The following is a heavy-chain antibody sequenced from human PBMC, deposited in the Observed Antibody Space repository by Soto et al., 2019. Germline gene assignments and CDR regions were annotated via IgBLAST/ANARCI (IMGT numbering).Heavy chain of an antibody. CDR2: IRRKAYGGTT. Sequence: GGSRRLSCTVSGFTLGDYAMSWVRQAPGKGREWVGLIRRKAYGGTTEYAAAVTGRFTISRDDSKSIAYLQRNSLKTVDTAVYYCTREFYGAFDYWGQGALVTVSS. J-gene: IGHJ4*02. D-gene: IGHD3-10*01. CDR1: GFTLGDYA. V-gene: IGHV3-49*04. CDR3: TREFYGAFDY.